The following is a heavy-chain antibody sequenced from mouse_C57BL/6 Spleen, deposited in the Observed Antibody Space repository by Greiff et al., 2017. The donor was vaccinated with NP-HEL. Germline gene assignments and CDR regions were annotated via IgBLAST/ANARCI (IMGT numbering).Heavy chain of an antibody. CDR1: GFTFSSYA. J-gene: IGHJ4*01. Sequence: EVKLVESGEGLVKPGGSLKLSCAASGFTFSSYAMSWVRQTPEKRLEWVAYISSGGDYIYYADTVKGRFTISRDNARNTLYLQMSSLKSEDTAMYYCTRDCPGSNPCYYAMDYWGQGTSVTVSS. V-gene: IGHV5-9-1*02. CDR3: TRDCPGSNPCYYAMDY. D-gene: IGHD1-1*01. CDR2: ISSGGDYI.